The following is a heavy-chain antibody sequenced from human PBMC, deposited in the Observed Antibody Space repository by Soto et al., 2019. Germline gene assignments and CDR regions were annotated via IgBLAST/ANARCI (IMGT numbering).Heavy chain of an antibody. CDR3: AKRGLPGTGTYYYYMDV. CDR2: ISGSGGST. CDR1: GFTFSSYA. Sequence: GGSLRLSCAASGFTFSSYAMSWVRQAPGKGLEWVSAISGSGGSTYYADSVKGRFTISRDNSKNTLYLQMNSLRAEDTAVYYCAKRGLPGTGTYYYYMDVWGKGTTVTVSS. V-gene: IGHV3-23*01. D-gene: IGHD6-13*01. J-gene: IGHJ6*03.